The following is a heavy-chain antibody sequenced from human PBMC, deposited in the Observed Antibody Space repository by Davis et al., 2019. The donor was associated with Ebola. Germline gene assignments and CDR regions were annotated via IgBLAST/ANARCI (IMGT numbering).Heavy chain of an antibody. CDR1: GFTVSSNY. J-gene: IGHJ6*02. Sequence: PGGSLRLSCAASGFTVSSNYMSWVRQAPGKGLEWVSVIYSGGSTYYADSVKGRFTISRHNSKNTLYLQMNSLRAEDTAVYYCARDILSIAARGHDLYYYYYGMDVWGQGTTVTVSS. CDR3: ARDILSIAARGHDLYYYYYGMDV. CDR2: IYSGGST. D-gene: IGHD6-6*01. V-gene: IGHV3-53*01.